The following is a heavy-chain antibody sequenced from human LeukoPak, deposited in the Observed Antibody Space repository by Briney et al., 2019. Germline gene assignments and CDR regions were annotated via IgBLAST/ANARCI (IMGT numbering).Heavy chain of an antibody. CDR1: GFTFTSYE. D-gene: IGHD2-2*01. Sequence: GGSLRLFCAASGFTFTSYEMNWVRQAPGKGLEWVSYISSSGSTIYYADSVKGRFTISRDNAKNSLHLQMNSLRAEDTAVYYCTRRYCSSTSCTLDYWGQGTLVTVSS. V-gene: IGHV3-48*03. J-gene: IGHJ4*02. CDR2: ISSSGSTI. CDR3: TRRYCSSTSCTLDY.